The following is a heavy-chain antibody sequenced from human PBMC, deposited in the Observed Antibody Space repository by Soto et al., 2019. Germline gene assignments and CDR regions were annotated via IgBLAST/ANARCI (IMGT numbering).Heavy chain of an antibody. Sequence: QVQLVESGGGVVQPGRSLRLSCAASGFTFSSYGMHWVRQAPGKGLEWVAVISYDGSNKYYADSVKGRFTISRDNSKNTLYLQMNSLRAEDTAVYYCAKGGSSSTWGQGTLVTVSS. CDR3: AKGGSSST. CDR1: GFTFSSYG. V-gene: IGHV3-30*18. D-gene: IGHD6-6*01. J-gene: IGHJ4*02. CDR2: ISYDGSNK.